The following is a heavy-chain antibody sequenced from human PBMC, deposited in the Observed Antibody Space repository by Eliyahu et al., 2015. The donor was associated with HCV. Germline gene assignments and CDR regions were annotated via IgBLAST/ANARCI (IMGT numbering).Heavy chain of an antibody. Sequence: QVQLQESGPGLVKPSQTLSLTCTVSGGSISSGGYYWSWIRQHPGKGLEWIGYIYYSGSPYYNPSLKSRVTISVDTSKNQFSLKLSSVTAADTAVYYCAREELLWFGELLPPRHAFDIWGQGTMVTVSS. J-gene: IGHJ3*02. CDR3: AREELLWFGELLPPRHAFDI. V-gene: IGHV4-31*03. D-gene: IGHD3-10*01. CDR1: GGSISSGGYY. CDR2: IYYSGSP.